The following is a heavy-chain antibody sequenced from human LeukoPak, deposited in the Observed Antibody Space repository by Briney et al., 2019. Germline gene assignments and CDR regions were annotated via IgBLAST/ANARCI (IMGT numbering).Heavy chain of an antibody. CDR2: INPNSGGT. CDR3: RTDRYGDYGDYIDY. J-gene: IGHJ4*02. CDR1: GYTFTGYY. D-gene: IGHD4-17*01. V-gene: IGHV1-2*02. Sequence: ASVKVSCKAPGYTFTGYYMHWVRQAPGQGLEWMGWINPNSGGTNYAQKFQGRVTMTRDTSISTAYMELSRLRSDDTAVYYCRTDRYGDYGDYIDYWGQGAMAAYSS.